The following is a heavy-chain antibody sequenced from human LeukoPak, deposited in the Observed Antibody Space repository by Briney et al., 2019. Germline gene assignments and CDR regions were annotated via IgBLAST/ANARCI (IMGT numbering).Heavy chain of an antibody. J-gene: IGHJ4*02. V-gene: IGHV1-8*01. Sequence: GASVKVSCXASGYTFTSYDINWVRQATGQGLEWMGWMNPNSGNTGYAQKFQGRVTMTRNTSISTAYMELSSLRSEDTAVYYCARDTIHTVTTNYWGQGTLVTVSS. D-gene: IGHD4-11*01. CDR3: ARDTIHTVTTNY. CDR2: MNPNSGNT. CDR1: GYTFTSYD.